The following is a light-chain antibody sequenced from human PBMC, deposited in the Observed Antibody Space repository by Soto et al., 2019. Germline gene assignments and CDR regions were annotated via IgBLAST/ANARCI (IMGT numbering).Light chain of an antibody. CDR3: SSYTSSSTLEV. Sequence: QSALTQPASVSGSPGQSITISCTGTSSDVGGYNYVSWYQQHPGKAPKLMIYDVSCRPSGVSNRFSGSKSGNTASLTISGLQAEDEADYYCSSYTSSSTLEVFGTGTKLTVL. CDR2: DVS. J-gene: IGLJ1*01. CDR1: SSDVGGYNY. V-gene: IGLV2-14*01.